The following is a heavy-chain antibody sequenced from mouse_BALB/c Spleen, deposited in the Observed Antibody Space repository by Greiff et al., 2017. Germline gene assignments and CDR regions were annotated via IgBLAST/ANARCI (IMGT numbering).Heavy chain of an antibody. D-gene: IGHD1-1*01. J-gene: IGHJ4*01. CDR3: ARGSHYGSSYDYAMDY. Sequence: EVKLVESGGGLVKPGGSLKLSCAASGFTFSSYAMSWVRQTPEKRLEWVASISSGGSTYYPDSVKGRFTISRDNARNILYLQMSSLRSEDTAMYYCARGSHYGSSYDYAMDYWGQGTSVTVSS. CDR2: ISSGGST. CDR1: GFTFSSYA. V-gene: IGHV5-6-5*01.